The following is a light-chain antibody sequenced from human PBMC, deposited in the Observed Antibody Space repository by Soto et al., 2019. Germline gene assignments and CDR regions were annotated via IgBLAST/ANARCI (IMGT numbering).Light chain of an antibody. Sequence: SYELPQPPSVSVAPGQTARLTRGGATMGITSVYWSQQKPGQAPVLVVYDVSDRPSGIPERFSGSTSGNTATLTSSRGEAGDEADYDRQGWDRASDHRVCGGGTKLTVL. CDR3: QGWDRASDHRV. CDR1: TMGITS. J-gene: IGLJ3*02. V-gene: IGLV3-21*02. CDR2: DVS.